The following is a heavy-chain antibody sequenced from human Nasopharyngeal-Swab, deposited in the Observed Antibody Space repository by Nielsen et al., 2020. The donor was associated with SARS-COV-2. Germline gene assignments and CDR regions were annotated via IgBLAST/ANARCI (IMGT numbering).Heavy chain of an antibody. CDR2: INSDGSST. J-gene: IGHJ4*02. CDR3: ARDTQWELRFDY. CDR1: GFTFSSYW. D-gene: IGHD1-26*01. Sequence: GESLKISCAASGFTFSSYWMHWVRQARGKGLVWVSRINSDGSSTSYAASVKGRFPISRDNAKNTVYLQMNSLRAEDTAVYYCARDTQWELRFDYWGQGTLVTVSS. V-gene: IGHV3-74*01.